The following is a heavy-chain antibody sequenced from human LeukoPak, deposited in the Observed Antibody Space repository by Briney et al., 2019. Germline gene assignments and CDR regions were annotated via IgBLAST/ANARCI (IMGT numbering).Heavy chain of an antibody. V-gene: IGHV1-46*01. CDR2: INPSGGST. Sequence: GASVKVSCKASGYTFTSYYMHWVRQAPGQGLEWMGIINPSGGSTSYAQKFQGRVTMTRDTSTSTVYMELSSLRSEDTAVYYCASLYGSGSYYNWFDPWGQGTLVTVSS. J-gene: IGHJ5*02. D-gene: IGHD3-10*01. CDR3: ASLYGSGSYYNWFDP. CDR1: GYTFTSYY.